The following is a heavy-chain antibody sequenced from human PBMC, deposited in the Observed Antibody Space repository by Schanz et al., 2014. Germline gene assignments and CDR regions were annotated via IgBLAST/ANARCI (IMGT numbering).Heavy chain of an antibody. D-gene: IGHD3-22*01. CDR1: GFTFNNYD. V-gene: IGHV3-23*04. CDR2: ISGGGGSA. Sequence: EVQLVESGGGLVQPGGSLRLSCAASGFTFNNYDMNWVRLVPGKGLECVSGISGGGGSAYYADSVKGRFTISRDNSKNMLYLQMSSLRAEDTAVYYCAKVWGSDYFYPFDYWGQGTLVTVSS. CDR3: AKVWGSDYFYPFDY. J-gene: IGHJ4*02.